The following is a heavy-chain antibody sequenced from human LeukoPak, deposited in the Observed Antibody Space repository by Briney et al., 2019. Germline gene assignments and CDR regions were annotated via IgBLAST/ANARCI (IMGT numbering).Heavy chain of an antibody. Sequence: SETLSLTCTVSGGSISSSSYYWGWIRQHPGKGLEWIGYIYYSGSTYYNPSLKSRVTISVDTSKNQFSLKLSSVTAADTAVYYCARVLYDSSGYYYYFDLWGRGTLVTVSS. V-gene: IGHV4-31*03. D-gene: IGHD3-22*01. CDR2: IYYSGST. J-gene: IGHJ2*01. CDR3: ARVLYDSSGYYYYFDL. CDR1: GGSISSSSYY.